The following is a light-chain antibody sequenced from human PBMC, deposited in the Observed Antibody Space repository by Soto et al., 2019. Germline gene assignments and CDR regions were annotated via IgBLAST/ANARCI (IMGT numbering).Light chain of an antibody. CDR2: SNN. J-gene: IGLJ1*01. CDR1: SSNIGSNT. V-gene: IGLV1-44*01. CDR3: AAWDDSLNGYV. Sequence: QSVLTQPPSASGTPGQRVTISCSGSSSNIGSNTVNWYQQLPGTAPKLLIYSNNQRPSGVPDRFSGSKSGTSASLAISGLQSEDEADDYCAAWDDSLNGYVFGTGTKLTV.